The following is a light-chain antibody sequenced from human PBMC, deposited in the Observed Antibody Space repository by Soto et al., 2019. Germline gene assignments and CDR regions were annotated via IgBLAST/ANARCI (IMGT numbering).Light chain of an antibody. J-gene: IGLJ1*01. V-gene: IGLV2-14*01. CDR2: EVS. CDR1: SNDVGSYNY. Sequence: QSALTQPASVSGSPGQSITVSCTGTSNDVGSYNYVSWYQQHPGKAPKLLIYEVSNRPSGVSNRFSGSKSGNTASLTISGLQAEDEADYYCCLYIGATTYVFGTGTKLTVL. CDR3: CLYIGATTYV.